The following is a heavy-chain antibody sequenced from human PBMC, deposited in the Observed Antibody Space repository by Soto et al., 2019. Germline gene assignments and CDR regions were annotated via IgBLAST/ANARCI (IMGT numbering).Heavy chain of an antibody. CDR1: VRSISSSTYY. Sequence: SETLPLTCTVSVRSISSSTYYWGWIRQPPGKGLEWIGSIYYSGTTYYNPSLKSRVTMSVDTSKNQFSLKLTSVTAVDTAVYYCARDILGSSVDRMVWGQGTLVT. J-gene: IGHJ4*02. D-gene: IGHD6-6*01. CDR2: IYYSGTT. V-gene: IGHV4-39*07. CDR3: ARDILGSSVDRMV.